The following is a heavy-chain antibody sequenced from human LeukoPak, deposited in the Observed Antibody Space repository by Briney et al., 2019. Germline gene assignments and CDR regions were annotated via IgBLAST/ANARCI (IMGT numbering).Heavy chain of an antibody. CDR3: ARVGSAFDI. J-gene: IGHJ3*02. Sequence: PSETLSLTCTVSGYSISSGYYWGWIRQPPGKGLEWIGYIYYSGSTNYNPSLKSRVTISVDTSKNQFSLKLSSVTAADTAVYYCARVGSAFDIWGQGTMVTVSS. V-gene: IGHV4-59*01. D-gene: IGHD2-15*01. CDR2: IYYSGST. CDR1: GYSISSGYY.